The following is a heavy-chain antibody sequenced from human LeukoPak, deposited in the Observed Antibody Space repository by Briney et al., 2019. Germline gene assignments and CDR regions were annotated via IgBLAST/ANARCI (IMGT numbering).Heavy chain of an antibody. CDR1: GFTFSSYA. CDR3: AAFPRGSSWTRGDY. CDR2: ISGSGGST. D-gene: IGHD6-13*01. Sequence: GGSLRLSCAASGFTFSSYAMSWVRQAPGKGLEWVSAISGSGGSTYYAASVKGRFTISRDNSKNTLYLQMNSLRAEDTAVYYCAAFPRGSSWTRGDYWGQGTLVTVSS. V-gene: IGHV3-23*01. J-gene: IGHJ4*02.